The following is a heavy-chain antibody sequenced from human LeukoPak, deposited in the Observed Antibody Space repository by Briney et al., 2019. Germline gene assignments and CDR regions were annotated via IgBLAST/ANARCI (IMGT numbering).Heavy chain of an antibody. V-gene: IGHV4-59*11. Sequence: SETLSLTCTVSGGSISTRYWSWIRQSPGRGLEYIGYIYNSGSTDCNPSLKSRVIISLDTSKNQFSLKLSSVSAADTAVYYCARGRYWFDPWGQGTLVIVSS. J-gene: IGHJ5*02. CDR2: IYNSGST. CDR3: ARGRYWFDP. CDR1: GGSISTRY.